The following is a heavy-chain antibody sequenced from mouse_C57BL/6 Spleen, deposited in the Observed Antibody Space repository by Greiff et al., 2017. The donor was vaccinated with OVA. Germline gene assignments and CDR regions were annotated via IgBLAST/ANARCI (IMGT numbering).Heavy chain of an antibody. J-gene: IGHJ2*01. CDR1: GYAFSSYW. CDR2: IYPGDGDT. CDR3: ARSYLVYFDY. Sequence: VKLMESGAELVKPGASVKISCKASGYAFSSYWMNWVKQRPGKGLEWIGQIYPGDGDTNYNGKFKGKATLTADESSSTAYMQLSSLTSEDSAVYFCARSYLVYFDYWGKGTTLTVSS. D-gene: IGHD5-5*01. V-gene: IGHV1-80*01.